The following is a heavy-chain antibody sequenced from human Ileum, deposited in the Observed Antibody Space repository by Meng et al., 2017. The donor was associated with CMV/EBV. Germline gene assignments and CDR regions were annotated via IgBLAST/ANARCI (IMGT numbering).Heavy chain of an antibody. V-gene: IGHV1-69*02. J-gene: IGHJ6*02. D-gene: IGHD3-22*01. CDR3: ARSAMIVVVISNYYYYGMDV. CDR2: IIPILGIA. Sequence: SVKVSCKASGGTFSSYTISWVRQAPGQGLEWMGRIIPILGIANYAQKFQGRVTITADKSTSTAYMELSSLRSEDTAVYYSARSAMIVVVISNYYYYGMDVWGQGTTVTVAS. CDR1: GGTFSSYT.